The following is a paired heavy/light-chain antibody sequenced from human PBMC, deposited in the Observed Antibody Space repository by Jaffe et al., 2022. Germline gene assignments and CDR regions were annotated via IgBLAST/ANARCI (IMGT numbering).Heavy chain of an antibody. J-gene: IGHJ4*02. V-gene: IGHV3-30*02. CDR1: GFTFSDVA. Sequence: QVQLVESGGGVVQPGGSLRLTCAASGFTFSDVAMQWVRQAPGKGLEWVAFIRFDGSHIYYADSVKGRFTISRDNSKNTLSLQMNSLRGEDTALYYCVKSTSWEALEDWGQGTLVTVSP. CDR2: IRFDGSHI. CDR3: VKSTSWEALED. D-gene: IGHD1-26*01.
Light chain of an antibody. J-gene: IGLJ2*01. V-gene: IGLV1-51*02. CDR2: ENN. Sequence: QSVLTQPPSVSAAPGQTVTISCSGSYSNIGSKYVSWYQQLPGTVPKLLIYENNRRPSGIPDRFSGSKSGTSATLGITGLQTGDEADYYCGTWDTSLSGLVFGGGTKLTVL. CDR1: YSNIGSKY. CDR3: GTWDTSLSGLV.